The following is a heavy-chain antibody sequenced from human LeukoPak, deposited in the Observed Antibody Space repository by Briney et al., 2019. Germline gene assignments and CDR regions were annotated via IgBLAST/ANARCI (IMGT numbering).Heavy chain of an antibody. CDR3: ARGFVTIGAFDI. CDR1: GFTFSSYG. J-gene: IGHJ3*02. D-gene: IGHD3-3*01. V-gene: IGHV3-30*03. Sequence: GGSLRLSCAASGFTFSSYGMHWVRQAPGKGLEWVAVISYDGSNKYYADSVKGRFTISRDNSKNTLYLQMNSLRAEDTAVYYCARGFVTIGAFDIWGQGTMVTVSS. CDR2: ISYDGSNK.